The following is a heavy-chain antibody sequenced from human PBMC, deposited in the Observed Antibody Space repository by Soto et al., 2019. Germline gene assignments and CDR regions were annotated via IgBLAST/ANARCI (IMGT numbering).Heavy chain of an antibody. CDR3: AILSPELDCSSTSCYDGVTDY. CDR2: IIPIFGTA. V-gene: IGHV1-69*13. J-gene: IGHJ4*02. CDR1: GGTFSSYA. Sequence: GASVKVSCKASGGTFSSYAISWVRQAPGQGLEWMGGIIPIFGTANYAQKFQGRVTITADESTSTAYMELSSLRSEDTAVYYCAILSPELDCSSTSCYDGVTDYWGQGTLVTVSS. D-gene: IGHD2-2*01.